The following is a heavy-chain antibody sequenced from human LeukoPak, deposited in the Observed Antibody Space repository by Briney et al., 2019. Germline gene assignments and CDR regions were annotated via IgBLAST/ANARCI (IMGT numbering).Heavy chain of an antibody. J-gene: IGHJ4*02. V-gene: IGHV3-7*01. CDR3: ARDKYYYDSSGYSGLY. CDR2: IKQDGSEK. Sequence: PGGSLRLSCAASGFTFSSYWMSWVRQAPGKGLEWVANIKQDGSEKYYVDSVKGRFTISRDNAKNSLYLQMNSLRAEDTAVYYCARDKYYYDSSGYSGLYWGQGTLVTVSS. CDR1: GFTFSSYW. D-gene: IGHD3-22*01.